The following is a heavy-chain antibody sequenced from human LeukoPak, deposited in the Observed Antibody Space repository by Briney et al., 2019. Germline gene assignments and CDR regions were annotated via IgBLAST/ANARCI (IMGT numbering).Heavy chain of an antibody. CDR2: ISSSSSYI. V-gene: IGHV3-21*01. Sequence: GGSLRLSCAASGFTFSSYSMNWVRQAPGKGLEWVSSISSSSSYIYYADSVKGRFTISRDNAKNSLHLQMNSLRAEDTAVYYCARDRSLWGSFYFDYWGQGTLVTVSS. D-gene: IGHD3-16*01. J-gene: IGHJ4*02. CDR1: GFTFSSYS. CDR3: ARDRSLWGSFYFDY.